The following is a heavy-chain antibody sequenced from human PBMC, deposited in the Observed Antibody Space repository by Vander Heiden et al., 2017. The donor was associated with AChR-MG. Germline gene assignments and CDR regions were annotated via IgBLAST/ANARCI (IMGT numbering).Heavy chain of an antibody. CDR1: GFTFSSYW. CDR2: IKQDGSEK. J-gene: IGHJ4*02. V-gene: IGHV3-7*01. Sequence: EVQLVESGGGLVQPGGSLRLSCAASGFTFSSYWMTWVRQAPGKGLEWVANIKQDGSEKYYVDSGKGRFTISRDNAKNSLYLQMNSLGAEDTAVYYCARGRGSGSSYFDYWGQGTLVTVSS. D-gene: IGHD3-10*01. CDR3: ARGRGSGSSYFDY.